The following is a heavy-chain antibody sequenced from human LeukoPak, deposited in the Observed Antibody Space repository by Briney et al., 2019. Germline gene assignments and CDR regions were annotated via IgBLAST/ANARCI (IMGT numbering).Heavy chain of an antibody. CDR3: ARLRRYSGSYLFDY. D-gene: IGHD1-26*01. CDR1: GGSISSYY. Sequence: SETLSLTCTVSGGSISSYYWSWIRQPPGKGLEWIGYIYYSGSTNYNPSLKSRVTISVDTSKNQFSLKLSSVTAADTAVYYCARLRRYSGSYLFDYWGQGTLATVSS. J-gene: IGHJ4*02. CDR2: IYYSGST. V-gene: IGHV4-59*08.